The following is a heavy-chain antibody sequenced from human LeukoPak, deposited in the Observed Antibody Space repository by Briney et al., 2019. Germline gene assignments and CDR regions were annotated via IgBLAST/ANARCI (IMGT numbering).Heavy chain of an antibody. CDR1: GYTLTELS. J-gene: IGHJ6*02. D-gene: IGHD3-9*01. Sequence: ASVKVSCKVSGYTLTELSRQWVRQAPGKGLEWMGGFDPEDGETIYAQKFQGRVTMTEDTSTDTAYMELSSLRSEDTAVYYCATAGYDILTGYSYYGMDVWGQGTTVTVSS. CDR2: FDPEDGET. V-gene: IGHV1-24*01. CDR3: ATAGYDILTGYSYYGMDV.